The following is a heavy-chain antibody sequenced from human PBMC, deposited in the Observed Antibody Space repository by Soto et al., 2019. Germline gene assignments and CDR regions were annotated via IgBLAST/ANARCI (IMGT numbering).Heavy chain of an antibody. CDR2: IWYDGSNK. V-gene: IGHV3-33*01. D-gene: IGHD1-1*01. J-gene: IGHJ4*02. CDR3: ARAPNWNDCYDY. Sequence: GGSLRLSCAASGFTFSSYGMHWVRQAPGKGLEWVAVIWYDGSNKYYADSVKGRFTISRDNSKNTLYLQMNSLRAEDTAVYYCARAPNWNDCYDYWGQGTLVTVSS. CDR1: GFTFSSYG.